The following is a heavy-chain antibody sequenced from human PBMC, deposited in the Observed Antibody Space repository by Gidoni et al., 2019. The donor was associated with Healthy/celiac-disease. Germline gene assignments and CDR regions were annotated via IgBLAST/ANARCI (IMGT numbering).Heavy chain of an antibody. V-gene: IGHV4-34*01. CDR1: GGSFSGFY. Sequence: QGQLQQWGAGVLKPSETLSLTCAVFGGSFSGFYWRWIRQPLGKGLEWIGKINHSGSTNYNPSLKSRVTISVDTSKNQFSLKLSSVTAADTAVYYCARGLRGYYYGMDVWGQGTTVTVSS. CDR2: INHSGST. CDR3: ARGLRGYYYGMDV. J-gene: IGHJ6*02.